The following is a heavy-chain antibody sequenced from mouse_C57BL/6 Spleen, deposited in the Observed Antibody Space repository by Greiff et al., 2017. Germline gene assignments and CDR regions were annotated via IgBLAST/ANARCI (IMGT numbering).Heavy chain of an antibody. D-gene: IGHD2-1*01. J-gene: IGHJ2*01. Sequence: VKLQQPGAELVMPGASVKLSCKASGYTFTSYWMHWVKQRPGQGLEWIGEIDPSDSYTNYNQKFKGKSTLTVDKSSSTAYMQLSSLPSEDSAVYYCASGDGNYAFDYWGQGTTLTVSS. CDR2: IDPSDSYT. V-gene: IGHV1-69*01. CDR3: ASGDGNYAFDY. CDR1: GYTFTSYW.